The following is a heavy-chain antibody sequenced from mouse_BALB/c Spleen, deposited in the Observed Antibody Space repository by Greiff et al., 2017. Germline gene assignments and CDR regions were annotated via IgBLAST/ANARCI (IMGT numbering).Heavy chain of an antibody. CDR1: GYSITSDYA. CDR3: AREDGYYYFDY. CDR2: ISYSGST. J-gene: IGHJ2*01. V-gene: IGHV3-2*02. Sequence: VQLKESGPGLVKPSQSLSLTCTVTGYSITSDYAWNWIRQFPGNKLEWMGYISYSGSTSYNPSLKSRISITRDTSKNQFFLQLNSVTTEDTATYYCAREDGYYYFDYWGQGTTLTVSS. D-gene: IGHD2-3*01.